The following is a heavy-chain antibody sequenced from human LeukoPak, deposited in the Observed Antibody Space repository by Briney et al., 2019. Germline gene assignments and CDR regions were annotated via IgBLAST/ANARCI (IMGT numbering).Heavy chain of an antibody. V-gene: IGHV3-74*01. D-gene: IGHD3-22*01. CDR3: ARESNSGYYLSY. CDR2: INSDGSST. J-gene: IGHJ4*02. Sequence: PGGSLRLSCAASGFTFSSNWMHWVRQAPGKGLVWVSRINSDGSSTTYADSVKGRFTIARDNAKNTLYLQMNSLRAEDTAVYYCARESNSGYYLSYWGQGTLVTVSS. CDR1: GFTFSSNW.